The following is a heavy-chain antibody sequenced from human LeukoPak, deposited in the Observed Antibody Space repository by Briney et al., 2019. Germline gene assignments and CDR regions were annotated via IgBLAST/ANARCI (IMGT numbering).Heavy chain of an antibody. J-gene: IGHJ4*02. CDR1: GGSISSGSNY. D-gene: IGHD2-15*01. Sequence: SETLSLTCTVSGGSISSGSNYWGWIRQPPGKGLEWIGNIYYSGSTYYNPSLKSRVTISVDTSKNQFSLKLSSVTAADTAVYYCARLAERCSGGSCYVNFDYWGQGTLVTVSS. CDR3: ARLAERCSGGSCYVNFDY. CDR2: IYYSGST. V-gene: IGHV4-39*01.